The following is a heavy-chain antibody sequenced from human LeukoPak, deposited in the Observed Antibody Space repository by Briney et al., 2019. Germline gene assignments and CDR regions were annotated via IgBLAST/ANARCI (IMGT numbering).Heavy chain of an antibody. Sequence: GGSLRLSCAASGLTFSTYWMHWVRQDPGKGLVWVSAISGSGGSTYYADSVKGRFTISRDNSKSTLYLQMNSLRAEDTAVYYCAKTSSWYDYYHYYYMDVWGKGTTVTVSS. CDR1: GLTFSTYW. J-gene: IGHJ6*03. V-gene: IGHV3-23*01. D-gene: IGHD6-13*01. CDR3: AKTSSWYDYYHYYYMDV. CDR2: ISGSGGST.